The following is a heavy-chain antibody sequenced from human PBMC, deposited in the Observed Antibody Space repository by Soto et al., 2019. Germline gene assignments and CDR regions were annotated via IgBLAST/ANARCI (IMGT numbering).Heavy chain of an antibody. Sequence: ASVKVSCKASGYTFTSYGISWLRQAPGQGLEWMGWISAYNGNTNYAQKLQGRVTMTTDTSTSTAYMELRSLRSDDTAVYYCASPTDSSGWYHAFDIWGQGTMVTVSS. V-gene: IGHV1-18*01. CDR3: ASPTDSSGWYHAFDI. CDR2: ISAYNGNT. CDR1: GYTFTSYG. J-gene: IGHJ3*02. D-gene: IGHD6-19*01.